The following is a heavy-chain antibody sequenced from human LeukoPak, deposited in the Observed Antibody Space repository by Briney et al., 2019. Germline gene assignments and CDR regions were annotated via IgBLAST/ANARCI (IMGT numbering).Heavy chain of an antibody. CDR3: ARGGVYSSGWYVDY. J-gene: IGHJ4*02. CDR1: GFTLSSYV. V-gene: IGHV3-30*04. Sequence: GRSLRLSCAASGFTLSSYVMNWVRQAPGKGLEWVAVISYDGSNKYYADSVKGRFTLSRDNAKNSLYLQMNSLRAEDTAVYYCARGGVYSSGWYVDYWGQGTLVTVSS. CDR2: ISYDGSNK. D-gene: IGHD6-19*01.